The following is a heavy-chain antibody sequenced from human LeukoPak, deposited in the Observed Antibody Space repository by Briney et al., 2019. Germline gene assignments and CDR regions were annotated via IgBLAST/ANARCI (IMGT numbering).Heavy chain of an antibody. CDR2: IYYSGST. J-gene: IGHJ6*03. CDR3: AREKIGTGTVLGKDYYYMDV. D-gene: IGHD3-16*01. Sequence: SETLSLTCTVSGGSISSSSYYWGWIRQPPGKGLEWIGSIYYSGSTYYNPSLKSRATISVDTSKNQFSLKLSSVTAADTAVYYCAREKIGTGTVLGKDYYYMDVWGKGTTVTVSS. CDR1: GGSISSSSYY. V-gene: IGHV4-39*07.